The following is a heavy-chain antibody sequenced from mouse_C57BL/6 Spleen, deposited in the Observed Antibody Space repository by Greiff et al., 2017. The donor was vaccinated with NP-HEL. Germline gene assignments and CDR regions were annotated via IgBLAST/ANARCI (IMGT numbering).Heavy chain of an antibody. CDR1: GFTFSDYY. V-gene: IGHV5-16*01. Sequence: EVKLVESEGGLVQPGSSMKLSCTASGFTFSDYYMAWVRQVPEKGLEWVANINYDGSSTYYLDSLKSRFIISRDNAKNILYLQMSSLKSEDTATYYCARGDGTLDYWGQGTTLTVSS. CDR3: ARGDGTLDY. CDR2: INYDGSST. J-gene: IGHJ2*01. D-gene: IGHD1-1*01.